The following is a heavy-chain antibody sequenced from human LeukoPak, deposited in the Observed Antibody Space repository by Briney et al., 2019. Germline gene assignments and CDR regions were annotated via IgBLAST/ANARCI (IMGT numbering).Heavy chain of an antibody. CDR3: AKDAQRGFDYSNSLQH. Sequence: PGGSLRLSCAASKFTFSHYAMHWVRQAPGKGLEWVAVIWNDGSDKYYADSVKGRFTVSRDNSRNTLYLQMGSLRAEDTGVYYCAKDAQRGFDYSNSLQHWGPGTLVTVSS. J-gene: IGHJ1*01. D-gene: IGHD4-11*01. V-gene: IGHV3-33*06. CDR2: IWNDGSDK. CDR1: KFTFSHYA.